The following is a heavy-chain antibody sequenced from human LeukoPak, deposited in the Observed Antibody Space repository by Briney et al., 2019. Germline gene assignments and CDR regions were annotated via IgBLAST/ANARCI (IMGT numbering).Heavy chain of an antibody. CDR3: ASRQGRLWLSHFEN. Sequence: PGGSLRLSCAASGFTFSNAWMSWVRQAPGKGLEWTAVISYDGSNEHYADSVKGRFTISRDNSKNMVYLQMDNLRAEDTAVYHCASRQGRLWLSHFENWGQGTVVTVSS. CDR1: GFTFSNAW. CDR2: ISYDGSNE. D-gene: IGHD5-18*01. J-gene: IGHJ4*02. V-gene: IGHV3-30-3*01.